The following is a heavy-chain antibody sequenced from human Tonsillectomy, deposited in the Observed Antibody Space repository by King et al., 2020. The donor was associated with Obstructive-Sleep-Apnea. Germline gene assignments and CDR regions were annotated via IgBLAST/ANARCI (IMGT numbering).Heavy chain of an antibody. J-gene: IGHJ4*02. D-gene: IGHD6-19*01. CDR1: GGSFSGYY. CDR3: ARSHEAVADFFDY. Sequence: VQLPQWGAGLLKPSETLSLTCAVYGGSFSGYYWSWIRQPPGKGLEWIGEINHSGSTNYNPSLKSRVTISVDTSKNQFSLKLSSVTAADTAVYYCARSHEAVADFFDYWGQGTLVTVSS. V-gene: IGHV4-34*01. CDR2: INHSGST.